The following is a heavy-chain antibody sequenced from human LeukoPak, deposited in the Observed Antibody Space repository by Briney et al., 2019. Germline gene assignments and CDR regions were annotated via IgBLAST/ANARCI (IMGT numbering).Heavy chain of an antibody. V-gene: IGHV4-4*07. J-gene: IGHJ4*02. Sequence: SETLSLTCTVSGGSISSYYWSWIRQPAGKGLEWIRRICTSGSTNYNPSLKSRVTMSVDTSKNQFSLKLSSVTAADTAVYYCAGSDFDYGGNRPVDYWGQGTLVTVSS. D-gene: IGHD4-23*01. CDR2: ICTSGST. CDR3: AGSDFDYGGNRPVDY. CDR1: GGSISSYY.